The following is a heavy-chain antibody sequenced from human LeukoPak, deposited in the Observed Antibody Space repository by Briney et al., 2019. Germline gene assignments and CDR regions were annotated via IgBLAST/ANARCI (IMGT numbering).Heavy chain of an antibody. Sequence: PGGSLRLSCAASGFTFNNYAINWVRQAPGKGLEWVSSISGGGETTYYADSAKGRFTISMDNSQNTLYLQMNSLRAEDTAVYYCARDYADYVGYFFFDYWGQGKLVTVSS. CDR3: ARDYADYVGYFFFDY. CDR1: GFTFNNYA. V-gene: IGHV3-23*01. CDR2: ISGGGETT. D-gene: IGHD4-17*01. J-gene: IGHJ4*02.